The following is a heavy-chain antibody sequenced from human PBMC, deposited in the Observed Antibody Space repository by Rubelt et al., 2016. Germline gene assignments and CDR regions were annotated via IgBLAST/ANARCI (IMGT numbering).Heavy chain of an antibody. J-gene: IGHJ3*02. D-gene: IGHD3-22*01. CDR2: IIPIFGTE. CDR1: EGTFSSYA. V-gene: IGHV1-69*06. CDR3: ARDLVGVVITTHDAFDI. Sequence: QVQLVQSGAEVKKPGSSVKVSCKASEGTFSSYAISWVRQAPGQGLEWMGGIIPIFGTENYAQKFQGRVTITADKSTGTAYMELSSLRSEDTAVYYCARDLVGVVITTHDAFDIWGQGTMVTVSS.